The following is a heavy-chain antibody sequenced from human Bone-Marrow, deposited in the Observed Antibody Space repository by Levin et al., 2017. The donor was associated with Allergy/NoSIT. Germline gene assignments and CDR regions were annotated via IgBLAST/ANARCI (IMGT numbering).Heavy chain of an antibody. V-gene: IGHV6-1*01. Sequence: PSQTLSLTCAISGDSVSSNSAAWNWIRQSPSRGLEWLGRTYYRSKWYNDYAVSVKSRIIINPDTSKNQFSLHLNSVTPEDTAVYYCARDLLIASRLRSNYFDYWGQEILVTVSS. CDR2: TYYRSKWYN. J-gene: IGHJ4*02. CDR3: ARDLLIASRLRSNYFDY. D-gene: IGHD6-6*01. CDR1: GDSVSSNSAA.